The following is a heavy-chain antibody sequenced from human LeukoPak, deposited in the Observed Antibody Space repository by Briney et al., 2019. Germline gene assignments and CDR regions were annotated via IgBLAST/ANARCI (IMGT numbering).Heavy chain of an antibody. Sequence: GGSLRLSCEVSGFTLRSYWMHWVRQAPGKGLVWVSRINSVGTSTSYADSVKGRFTISRDNAKNTLYLQMNSLRAEDTALYFCAKRGCSGSSCTYFDWWGQGTLVTVSP. CDR3: AKRGCSGSSCTYFDW. D-gene: IGHD2-15*01. J-gene: IGHJ4*02. V-gene: IGHV3-74*01. CDR2: INSVGTST. CDR1: GFTLRSYW.